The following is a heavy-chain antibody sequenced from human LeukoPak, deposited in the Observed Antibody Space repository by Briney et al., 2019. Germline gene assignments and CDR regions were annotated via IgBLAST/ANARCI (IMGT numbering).Heavy chain of an antibody. CDR2: IWYDGSNK. CDR3: ARDYNWNSFDY. CDR1: GFSFSSYG. D-gene: IGHD1-20*01. Sequence: GGSLRLSCAASGFSFSSYGMHWVRQAPGKGLESVAVIWYDGSNKYYADSVKGRFTISRDNSKNTLYLQMNSLRAEDTAVYYCARDYNWNSFDYWGQGTLVTVSS. V-gene: IGHV3-33*08. J-gene: IGHJ4*02.